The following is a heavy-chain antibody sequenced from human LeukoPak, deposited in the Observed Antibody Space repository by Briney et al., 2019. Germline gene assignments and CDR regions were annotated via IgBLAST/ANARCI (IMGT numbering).Heavy chain of an antibody. CDR2: ISWNSGSI. D-gene: IGHD3-22*01. CDR1: GFTFDDYA. V-gene: IGHV3-9*01. CDR3: AKSVGYYDSSGYYYFDY. J-gene: IGHJ4*02. Sequence: GGSLRLSCAASGFTFDDYAMHWVRQAPGKGLEWVSGISWNSGSIGYADSVKGRFTISRDNAKNSLYLQMNSLRAEDTALYYCAKSVGYYDSSGYYYFDYWGQGTLVTVSS.